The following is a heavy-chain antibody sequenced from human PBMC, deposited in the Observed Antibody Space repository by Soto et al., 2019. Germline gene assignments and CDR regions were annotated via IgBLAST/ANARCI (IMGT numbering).Heavy chain of an antibody. J-gene: IGHJ3*02. Sequence: PSETLSLTCSVSGGSISRYYWSWVRQPAGKGLEWIGRMYETGTTNYNPSLKSRVSMSIDTSKNQFTLKLRSVTAADTAFYYCARDSGYTGYEQGNPFDIWGQGXMVTVSS. V-gene: IGHV4-4*07. CDR3: ARDSGYTGYEQGNPFDI. D-gene: IGHD5-12*01. CDR1: GGSISRYY. CDR2: MYETGTT.